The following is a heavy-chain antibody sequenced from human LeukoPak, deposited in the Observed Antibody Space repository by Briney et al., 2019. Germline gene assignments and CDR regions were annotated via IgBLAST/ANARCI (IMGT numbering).Heavy chain of an antibody. D-gene: IGHD5-12*01. CDR3: ARDRPGGSADY. J-gene: IGHJ4*02. CDR1: GFTFSSYW. Sequence: PGGSLRLSCAASGFTFSSYWMHWVRQAPGKGLVWVSRIKTDGSSTNYADSVKGRFTISRDNAKNTLYLQMNSLRAEDTAVYYCARDRPGGSADYWGQGTLVTVSS. V-gene: IGHV3-74*01. CDR2: IKTDGSST.